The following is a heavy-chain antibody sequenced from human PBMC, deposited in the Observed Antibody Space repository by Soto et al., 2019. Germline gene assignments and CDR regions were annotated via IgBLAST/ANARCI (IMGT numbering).Heavy chain of an antibody. CDR2: IYYSGST. V-gene: IGHV4-59*01. J-gene: IGHJ4*02. CDR3: ARGHAFDFDY. Sequence: QVQLQESGPGLVKPSETLSLTCTVSGGSIRNYYWSWIRQPPGKGLEWIGHIYYSGSTNYNPSLKSRVTTSEDTSKNQFSLKLSSVTAADTAVYYCARGHAFDFDYWGQGTLVTVSS. CDR1: GGSIRNYY.